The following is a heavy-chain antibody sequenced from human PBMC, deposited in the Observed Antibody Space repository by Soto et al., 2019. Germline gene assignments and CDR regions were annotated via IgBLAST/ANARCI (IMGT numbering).Heavy chain of an antibody. CDR2: IYHSGST. J-gene: IGHJ4*02. D-gene: IGHD2-15*01. V-gene: IGHV4-31*03. Sequence: QVQLQESGPGLVKPSQTLSLTCTVSGSSISSGSYYWSWIRQHPRKGLEWIGYIYHSGSTYYNPSLKSRATISLDTSKNQFSLKLSSVTAADTAVYYCARDYMAVVDWGQGTLVTVSS. CDR1: GSSISSGSYY. CDR3: ARDYMAVVD.